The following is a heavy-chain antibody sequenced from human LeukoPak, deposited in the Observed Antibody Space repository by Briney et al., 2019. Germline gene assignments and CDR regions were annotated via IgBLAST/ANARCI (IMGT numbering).Heavy chain of an antibody. CDR1: GGSISTSNYY. CDR3: ARLDDYVDYFNY. CDR2: ISYSGST. Sequence: PSETLSLTCTVSGGSISTSNYYWGWIRQPPGKGLEWIGNISYSGSTYYSPSLKSRVTISVDTSKNQFSLKLSSVTAADTAIYYCARLDDYVDYFNYWGQRTLVTVSS. D-gene: IGHD3-16*01. J-gene: IGHJ4*02. V-gene: IGHV4-39*07.